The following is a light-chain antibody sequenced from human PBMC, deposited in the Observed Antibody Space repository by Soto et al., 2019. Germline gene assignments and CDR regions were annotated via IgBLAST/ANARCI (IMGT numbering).Light chain of an antibody. J-gene: IGLJ1*01. V-gene: IGLV1-40*01. CDR3: QSYDISLHNYV. CDR2: GDN. CDR1: TSNIGAPYD. Sequence: QSVLTQPPSVSGAPGQRVSISCTGSTSNIGAPYDVHWYQHLPGTAPKLLIYGDNNRPSGVPDRFSGSKSGTSASLAITRLQAEDEADYYCQSYDISLHNYVFGTGTKV.